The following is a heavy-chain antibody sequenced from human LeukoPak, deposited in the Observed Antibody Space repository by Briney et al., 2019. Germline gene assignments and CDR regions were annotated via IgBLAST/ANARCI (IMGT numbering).Heavy chain of an antibody. V-gene: IGHV3-23*01. CDR3: AKDRGRSVSGTEFDY. J-gene: IGHJ4*02. D-gene: IGHD6-19*01. CDR2: LASTGSDT. CDR1: GFPFSSYA. Sequence: GSLRLSFAASGFPFSSYAMTWGRPAPGKGLGGVSTLASTGSDTYYSDSVKGRFTISRDTSKNTLYLQMDSLRAEDTAIYYCAKDRGRSVSGTEFDYGGQGTLLTVSS.